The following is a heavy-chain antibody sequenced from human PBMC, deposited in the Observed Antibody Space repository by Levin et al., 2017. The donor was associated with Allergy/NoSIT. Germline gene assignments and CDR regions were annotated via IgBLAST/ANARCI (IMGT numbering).Heavy chain of an antibody. CDR1: GGSVSDSTCY. CDR2: IYYSGRT. Sequence: RSQTLSLTCTVSGGSVSDSTCYWGWIRQPPGKGLEWIGSIYYSGRTQYNPSLKSRVTISVDTSKNQFSLKLRSVTAADTAVYYCARDERGGPSDDAFEIWGQGTMVTV. J-gene: IGHJ3*02. CDR3: ARDERGGPSDDAFEI. D-gene: IGHD1-1*01. V-gene: IGHV4-39*07.